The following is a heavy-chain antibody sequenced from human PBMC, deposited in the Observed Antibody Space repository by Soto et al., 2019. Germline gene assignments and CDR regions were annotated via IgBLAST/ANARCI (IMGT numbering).Heavy chain of an antibody. V-gene: IGHV4-30-4*01. CDR1: GGSISSGDYY. CDR3: ARHSTGYYYSWFDP. Sequence: SETLSLTCTVSGGSISSGDYYWSWIRQPPGKGLEWIGYIYYSGSTNYNPSLKSRVTISVDTSKNQFSLKLSSVTAADTAVYYCARHSTGYYYSWFDPWGQGTLVTVSS. CDR2: IYYSGST. D-gene: IGHD3-22*01. J-gene: IGHJ5*02.